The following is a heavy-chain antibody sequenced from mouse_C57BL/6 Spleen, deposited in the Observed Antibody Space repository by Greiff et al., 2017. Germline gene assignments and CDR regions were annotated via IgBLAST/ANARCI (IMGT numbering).Heavy chain of an antibody. CDR2: INPRSGYT. CDR3: ARPTAQGYFDY. V-gene: IGHV1-7*01. D-gene: IGHD3-2*02. J-gene: IGHJ2*01. Sequence: QVQLQQSGAELAKPGASVKLSCKASGYTFTSYRMHWVKQRSGQGLEWIGYINPRSGYTKYNQKFKDKATLTADKSSSTAYMQLSSLTYEDSAVYYCARPTAQGYFDYWGQGTTLTVSS. CDR1: GYTFTSYR.